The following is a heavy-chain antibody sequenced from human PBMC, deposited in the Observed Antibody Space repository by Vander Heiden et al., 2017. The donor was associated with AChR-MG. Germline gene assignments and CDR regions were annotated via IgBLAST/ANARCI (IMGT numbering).Heavy chain of an antibody. V-gene: IGHV1-69*06. CDR3: ARAVGATTWGWDYYYMDV. J-gene: IGHJ6*03. CDR2: IIPIFGTA. CDR1: GGTFSSYA. Sequence: QVQLVQSGAEVKKPGSSVKVSCKASGGTFSSYAISWVRQAPGQGLEWMGGIIPIFGTANYAQKFQGRVTITADKSTSTAYMELSSLRSEDTAVYYCARAVGATTWGWDYYYMDVWGKGTTVTVSS. D-gene: IGHD1-26*01.